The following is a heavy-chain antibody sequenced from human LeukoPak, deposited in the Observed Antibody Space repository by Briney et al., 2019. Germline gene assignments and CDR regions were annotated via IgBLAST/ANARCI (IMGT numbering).Heavy chain of an antibody. D-gene: IGHD3-10*01. CDR1: GYTFTGYY. CDR3: ARSVLWFGELLKALYDY. Sequence: ASVKVSCKASGYTFTGYYMHWVRQAPGQGLEWMGWINPNSGGTNYAQKFQGRVTMTRDTSISTAYMELSRPRSDDTAVYYCARSVLWFGELLKALYDYWGQGTLVTVSS. CDR2: INPNSGGT. J-gene: IGHJ4*02. V-gene: IGHV1-2*02.